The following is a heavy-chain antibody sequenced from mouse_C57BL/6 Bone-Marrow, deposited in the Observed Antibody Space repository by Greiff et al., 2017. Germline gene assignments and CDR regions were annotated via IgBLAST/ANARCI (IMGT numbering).Heavy chain of an antibody. CDR3: TRWRGLRREAWFAY. CDR2: IDPETGGT. Sequence: VQLQQSGAELVRPGASVTLSCKASGYTFTDYEMHWVKQTPVHGLEWIGAIDPETGGTAYNQKFKGKAILTADKSSSTAYMELRSLTSEDSAVYYCTRWRGLRREAWFAYWGQGTLVTVSA. CDR1: GYTFTDYE. D-gene: IGHD2-4*01. V-gene: IGHV1-15*01. J-gene: IGHJ3*01.